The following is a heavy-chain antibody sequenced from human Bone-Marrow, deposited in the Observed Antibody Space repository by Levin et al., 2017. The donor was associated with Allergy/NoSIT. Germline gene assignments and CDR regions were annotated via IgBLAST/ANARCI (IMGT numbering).Heavy chain of an antibody. J-gene: IGHJ4*02. CDR2: ISYDGSNK. D-gene: IGHD6-19*01. Sequence: SCAASGFTFSSYGMHWVRQAPGKGLEWVAVISYDGSNKYYADSVKGRFTISRDNSKNTLYLQMNSLRAEDTAVYYCAKDSASSGWYSPIDYWGQGTLVTVSS. V-gene: IGHV3-30*18. CDR3: AKDSASSGWYSPIDY. CDR1: GFTFSSYG.